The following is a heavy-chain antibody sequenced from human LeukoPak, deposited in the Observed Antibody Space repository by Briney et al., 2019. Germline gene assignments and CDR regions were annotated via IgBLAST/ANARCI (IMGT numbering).Heavy chain of an antibody. CDR2: IYYSGST. V-gene: IGHV4-61*01. CDR1: GGSVSSVSYY. D-gene: IGHD5-24*01. CDR3: ARGFRDGYKFDY. Sequence: PSETLSLTCNVSGGSVSSVSYYWSWIRQPPGKGLEWIGYIYYSGSTNYNPSLKSRVTISVDTSKNQFSLKLSSVTAADTAVYYCARGFRDGYKFDYWGQGTLVTVSS. J-gene: IGHJ4*02.